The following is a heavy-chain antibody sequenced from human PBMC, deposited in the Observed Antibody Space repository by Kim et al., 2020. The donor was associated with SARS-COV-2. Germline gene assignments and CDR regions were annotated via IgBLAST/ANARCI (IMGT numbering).Heavy chain of an antibody. CDR2: IIPIFGTA. Sequence: SVKVSCKASGGTFSSYAISWVRQAPGQGLEWMGGIIPIFGTANYAQKFQGRVTITADESTSTAYMELSSLRSEDTAVYYCARRPLKFSLVGAITGSYFDYWGQGTLVTVSS. CDR1: GGTFSSYA. D-gene: IGHD1-26*01. J-gene: IGHJ4*02. V-gene: IGHV1-69*13. CDR3: ARRPLKFSLVGAITGSYFDY.